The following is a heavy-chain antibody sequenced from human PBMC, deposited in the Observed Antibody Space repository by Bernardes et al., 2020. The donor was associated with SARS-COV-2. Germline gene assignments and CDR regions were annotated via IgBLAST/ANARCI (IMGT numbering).Heavy chain of an antibody. D-gene: IGHD6-19*01. V-gene: IGHV1-46*01. Sequence: ASVKVSCMASGYTFTSYYIHWVRQAPGQGLEWMGIINPSGGSTSYAQKFQGRVTMTRDTSTSTVYMELSSLRSEDTAMYYCVRDPPEAGTRVLDYWGQGTLVTVSS. CDR1: GYTFTSYY. J-gene: IGHJ4*02. CDR3: VRDPPEAGTRVLDY. CDR2: INPSGGST.